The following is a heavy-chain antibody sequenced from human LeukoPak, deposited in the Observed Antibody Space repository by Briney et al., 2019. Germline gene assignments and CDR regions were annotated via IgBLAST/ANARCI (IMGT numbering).Heavy chain of an antibody. CDR3: ARDTVGVTDY. Sequence: GGSLRLSCAASGFTLSSSAMNWVRQAPGKGLEWVANIKPDGSEKYYVDSVKGRFTISRDNAKNSLYLQMNSLRAEDTALYYCARDTVGVTDYWGQGTLVTVSS. CDR1: GFTLSSSA. J-gene: IGHJ4*02. V-gene: IGHV3-7*01. CDR2: IKPDGSEK. D-gene: IGHD1-26*01.